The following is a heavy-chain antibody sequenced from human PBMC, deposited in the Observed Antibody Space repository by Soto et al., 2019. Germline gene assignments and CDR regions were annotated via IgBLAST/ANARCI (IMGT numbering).Heavy chain of an antibody. CDR3: PRLIAPWSRFDP. CDR1: GYTFTSYD. J-gene: IGHJ5*02. Sequence: GASVKVSCKASGYTFTSYDISWVRQAPGQGLEWMGWISAYNGNTNYAQKLQGRVTMTTDTSTSTAYMELRSLRSDDTAVYYCPRLIAPWSRFDPWGQGTLVTVSS. D-gene: IGHD3-16*01. CDR2: ISAYNGNT. V-gene: IGHV1-18*01.